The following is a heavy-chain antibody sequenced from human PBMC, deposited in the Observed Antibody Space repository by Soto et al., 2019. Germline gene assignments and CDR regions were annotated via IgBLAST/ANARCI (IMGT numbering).Heavy chain of an antibody. D-gene: IGHD5-12*01. CDR2: IRGTNGNT. J-gene: IGHJ5*02. Sequence: EVQLLESGGGLVQPGGSLRLSCAASGFTFSSSAMSWVRQAPGKGLEWVSAIRGTNGNTHYAESVKGRLTISRDNSKSTLYLQMSLPRAEDTAVYYCAEGTVDTIVTSGSCIRLNPWGQGCLVRVSS. CDR1: GFTFSSSA. CDR3: AEGTVDTIVTSGSCIRLNP. V-gene: IGHV3-23*01.